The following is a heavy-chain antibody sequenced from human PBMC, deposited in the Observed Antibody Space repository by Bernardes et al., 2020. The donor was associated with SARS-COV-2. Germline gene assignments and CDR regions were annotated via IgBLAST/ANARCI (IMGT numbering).Heavy chain of an antibody. D-gene: IGHD5-18*01. V-gene: IGHV3-21*01. CDR3: VRDLPGYSTVWAPNFDY. CDR2: ISSTSYFL. J-gene: IGHJ4*02. Sequence: GGSLILSCAASGFTFSIDSMNWVRQAPGKGLEWVSSISSTSYFLYYADSVKGRFTISRDNAKNSLYLEMNSLRAEDTAIYYCVRDLPGYSTVWAPNFDYWGQGTLVTVSS. CDR1: GFTFSIDS.